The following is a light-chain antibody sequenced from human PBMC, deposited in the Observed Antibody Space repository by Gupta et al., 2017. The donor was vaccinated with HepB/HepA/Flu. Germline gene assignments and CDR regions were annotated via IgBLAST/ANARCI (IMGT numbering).Light chain of an antibody. J-gene: IGKJ5*01. Sequence: EIVMTQSPATLSVSPGERATLTCRTSQSVSNNLAWYQQKPGQAPRLLIYGASTRTTGIPARFSGAGSGTQFTLTISSLESEDFAVYYCQQYNNRPITFGQGTRLEIK. CDR3: QQYNNRPIT. CDR1: QSVSNN. CDR2: GAS. V-gene: IGKV3-15*01.